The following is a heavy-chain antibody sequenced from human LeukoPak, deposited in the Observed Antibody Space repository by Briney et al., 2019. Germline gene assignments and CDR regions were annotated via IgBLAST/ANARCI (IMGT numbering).Heavy chain of an antibody. CDR2: IIPILGIA. CDR1: GGTFSSYA. CDR3: ANVLLWFGELFSDRKQHYGMDV. D-gene: IGHD3-10*01. V-gene: IGHV1-69*04. Sequence: GASVKVSCKASGGTFSSYAISWVRQAPGQGLEWMGRIIPILGIANYAQKFQGRVTITADKPTSTAYMELSSLRSEDTAVYYCANVLLWFGELFSDRKQHYGMDVWGQGTTVTVSS. J-gene: IGHJ6*02.